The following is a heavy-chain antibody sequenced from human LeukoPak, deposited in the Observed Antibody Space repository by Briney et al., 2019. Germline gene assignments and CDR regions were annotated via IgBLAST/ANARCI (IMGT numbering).Heavy chain of an antibody. Sequence: SETLSLTCAVYGGSFSGYYWSWIRQPPGKGLEWIGEINHSGSTNYNPSLKSRVTISVDTSKNQFSLKLSSVTAADTAVYYCARGRVGTRPYYYYGMDVWGQGTTVTVSS. CDR1: GGSFSGYY. CDR3: ARGRVGTRPYYYYGMDV. V-gene: IGHV4-34*01. J-gene: IGHJ6*02. CDR2: INHSGST. D-gene: IGHD1-26*01.